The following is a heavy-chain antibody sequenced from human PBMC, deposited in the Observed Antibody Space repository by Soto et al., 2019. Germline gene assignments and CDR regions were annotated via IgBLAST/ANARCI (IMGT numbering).Heavy chain of an antibody. Sequence: GESLKISCAASGFTFSSYAMSWVRQAPGKGLEWVSAISGSGGSTYYADSVKGRFTISRDNSKNTLYLQMNSLRAEDTAVYYCAKDLSTVDYDILTGYQQPNWFDPWGQGTLVTVSS. CDR3: AKDLSTVDYDILTGYQQPNWFDP. J-gene: IGHJ5*02. CDR1: GFTFSSYA. CDR2: ISGSGGST. D-gene: IGHD3-9*01. V-gene: IGHV3-23*01.